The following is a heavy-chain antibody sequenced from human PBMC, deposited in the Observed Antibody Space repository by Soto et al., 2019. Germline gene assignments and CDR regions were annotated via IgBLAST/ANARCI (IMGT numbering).Heavy chain of an antibody. Sequence: EVQLVESGGGLVQPGRSLRLSCAASGFKFDDYAMHWVRQAPGKGLEWVSGISWNSGNVGYAGSLKGRFTISRDNSKNSLYLQMNSLRADDTAFYYCVKVPHYYDSGSYFQPFESWGQGTLVTVSS. CDR2: ISWNSGNV. CDR1: GFKFDDYA. D-gene: IGHD3-22*01. CDR3: VKVPHYYDSGSYFQPFES. V-gene: IGHV3-9*01. J-gene: IGHJ4*02.